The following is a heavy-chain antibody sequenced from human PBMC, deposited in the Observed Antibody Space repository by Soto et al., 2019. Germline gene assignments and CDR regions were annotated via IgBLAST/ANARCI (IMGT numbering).Heavy chain of an antibody. V-gene: IGHV3-74*01. CDR2: ISNDGSS. J-gene: IGHJ1*01. CDR1: GFTFSSYW. CDR3: ARLQNKSPQN. Sequence: EVQLVESGGGLVQPGGSLSLSCVASGFTFSSYWMHWVRQAPGKGLVWVSSISNDGSSIYADPVKGRFIISRDTAKKTLYLQMNSLSDEDTAGYYCARLQNKSPQNWGQGNLVIVSP.